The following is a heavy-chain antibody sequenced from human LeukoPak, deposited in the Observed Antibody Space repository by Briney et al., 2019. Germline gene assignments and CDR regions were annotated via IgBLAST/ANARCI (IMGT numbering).Heavy chain of an antibody. Sequence: TSETLSLTCTVSGGSISSYYWSWIRQPPRKGLEWIGYIYYSGSTNYRPSLKSRVTISVDTSKNQFSLKLRSMTAADTAVYYCARSGYYDSSVFHWYFDLWGRGTLVTVSS. V-gene: IGHV4-59*01. CDR3: ARSGYYDSSVFHWYFDL. CDR2: IYYSGST. J-gene: IGHJ2*01. D-gene: IGHD3-22*01. CDR1: GGSISSYY.